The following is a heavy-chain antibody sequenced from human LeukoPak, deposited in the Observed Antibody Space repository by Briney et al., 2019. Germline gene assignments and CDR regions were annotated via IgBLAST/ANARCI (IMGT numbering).Heavy chain of an antibody. CDR2: ISSSSSYI. V-gene: IGHV3-21*01. D-gene: IGHD6-13*01. Sequence: GSLRLSCAASGFTFSSYSMNWVRQAPGKGLEWVSSISSSSSYIYYADSVRGRFTISRDNAKNSLYLQMNSLRAEDTAVYYCARYHVTAAGIDYWGQGTLVTVSS. J-gene: IGHJ4*02. CDR3: ARYHVTAAGIDY. CDR1: GFTFSSYS.